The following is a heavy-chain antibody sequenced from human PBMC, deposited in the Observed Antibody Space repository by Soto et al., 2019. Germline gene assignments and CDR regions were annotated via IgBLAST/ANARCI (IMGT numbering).Heavy chain of an antibody. CDR3: PTHNTSLDDDIFPTTCFAP. D-gene: IGHD3-9*01. Sequence: LKISCKRSGYSSTSYWICWERQMPGKEQERIGSIDLRASYTHYSPSFQSNATISAAKSISTAYLQWSTLKASYTAIYSCPTHNTSLDDDIFPTTCFAPWGHGTLDTVS. CDR2: IDLRASYT. CDR1: GYSSTSYW. J-gene: IGHJ5*02. V-gene: IGHV5-10-1*01.